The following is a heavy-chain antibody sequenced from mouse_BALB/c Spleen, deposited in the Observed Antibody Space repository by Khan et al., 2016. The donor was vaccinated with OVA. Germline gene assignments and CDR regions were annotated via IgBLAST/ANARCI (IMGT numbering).Heavy chain of an antibody. V-gene: IGHV3-6*02. D-gene: IGHD3-1*01. CDR3: ARGGSSGPAWFTY. CDR2: IRYDGNS. J-gene: IGHJ3*01. Sequence: EVQLQESGPGLVKPSQSLSLTCSVTGYSITNGYFWNWIRQFPGNNLEWMGYIRYDGNSNYNPSLKNRISITRDTSKNQFFLNLNSVTPEDTATYYCARGGSSGPAWFTYWGQGTLVTVSA. CDR1: GYSITNGYF.